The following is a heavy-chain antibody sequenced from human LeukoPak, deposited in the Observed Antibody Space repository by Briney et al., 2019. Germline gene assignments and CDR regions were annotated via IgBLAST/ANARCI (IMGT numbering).Heavy chain of an antibody. V-gene: IGHV3-7*01. CDR2: IKQDGSEK. CDR3: AREGLYDSSFFDY. Sequence: GGSLRLSCAGSGFTISSYWMTWVRQAPGKGLEWVANIKQDGSEKYYVDSVKGRFTISRDNAKNSLYLQMNSLRAEDTAVYYCAREGLYDSSFFDYWGQGTLVTVSS. J-gene: IGHJ4*02. D-gene: IGHD3-22*01. CDR1: GFTISSYW.